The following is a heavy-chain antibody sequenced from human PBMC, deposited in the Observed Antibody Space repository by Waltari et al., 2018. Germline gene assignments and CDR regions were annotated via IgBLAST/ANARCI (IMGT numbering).Heavy chain of an antibody. D-gene: IGHD2-2*01. CDR3: GKVGGYCSSNRRHYYYYIDV. CDR2: ISGSGGST. CDR1: GFTFSSYA. V-gene: IGHV3-23*01. Sequence: EVQLLESGGGLVQPGGSLRLSCAASGFTFSSYAMSWVRQAPGKGLEWVSAISGSGGSTYHPDSVKGRFPLSKEHSKNPLYLQIKSLGAEEPAVYYCGKVGGYCSSNRRHYYYYIDVLGKGTTVTISS. J-gene: IGHJ6*03.